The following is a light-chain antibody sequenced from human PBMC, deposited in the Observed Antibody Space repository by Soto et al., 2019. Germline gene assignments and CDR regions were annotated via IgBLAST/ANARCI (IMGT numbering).Light chain of an antibody. CDR1: SSDVGGYNY. Sequence: QSALTQPASVSGSPGQSITISCTGTSSDVGGYNYVSWYQQHPGKAPKLLIYEVSDRPSGVSNRFSGSRSGNTASLTISGLQPEDEGDYYCSSYTSTSLVQFGGGTKVTVL. V-gene: IGLV2-14*03. CDR2: EVS. J-gene: IGLJ2*01. CDR3: SSYTSTSLVQ.